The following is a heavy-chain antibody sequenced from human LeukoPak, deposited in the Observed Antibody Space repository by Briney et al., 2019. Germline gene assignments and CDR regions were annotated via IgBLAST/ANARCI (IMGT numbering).Heavy chain of an antibody. Sequence: PSETLSLTCTVSGGSISSGGYYWSWIRQPPGKGLEWIGYIYHSGSTYYNPSLKSRVTISVDRSKNQFSLKLSSVTAADTAVYYCARVGATGSYFDYWGQGTLVTVSS. V-gene: IGHV4-30-2*01. CDR2: IYHSGST. CDR1: GGSISSGGYY. D-gene: IGHD1-26*01. CDR3: ARVGATGSYFDY. J-gene: IGHJ4*02.